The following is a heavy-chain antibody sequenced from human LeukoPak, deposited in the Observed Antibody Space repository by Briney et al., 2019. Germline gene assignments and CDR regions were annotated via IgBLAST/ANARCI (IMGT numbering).Heavy chain of an antibody. D-gene: IGHD2-2*01. J-gene: IGHJ6*04. V-gene: IGHV3-11*06. CDR2: HYSSSSYT. CDR3: ARDSGVPAAMRYYYGMDV. Sequence: GRPLRTSCAAPGFTFSDYYMSWSRHAPRKGLEWGSFHYSSSSYTNHADSVKGRFTISRDNAKNSLYLQMNSLRAEDTAVYYCARDSGVPAAMRYYYGMDVWGKGGTVTVCS. CDR1: GFTFSDYY.